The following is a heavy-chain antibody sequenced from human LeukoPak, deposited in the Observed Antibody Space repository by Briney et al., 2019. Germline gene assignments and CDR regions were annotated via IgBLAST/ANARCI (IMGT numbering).Heavy chain of an antibody. D-gene: IGHD3-10*01. CDR2: IYYSGST. J-gene: IGHJ4*02. CDR1: GGSISSSSYY. Sequence: SETLSLTCTVSGGSISSSSYYWGWIRQPPGKGLEWIGSIYYSGSTYYNPSLKSRVTISVDTSKNQFSLKLSSVTAADTAVYYCAREYDSRGFGDYYFDYWGQGTLVTVSS. CDR3: AREYDSRGFGDYYFDY. V-gene: IGHV4-39*07.